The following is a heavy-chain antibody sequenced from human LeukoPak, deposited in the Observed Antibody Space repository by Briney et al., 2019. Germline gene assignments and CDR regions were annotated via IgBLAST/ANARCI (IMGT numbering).Heavy chain of an antibody. J-gene: IGHJ4*02. D-gene: IGHD4-23*01. CDR3: ARGGNGLDY. CDR1: GYSISSGYY. V-gene: IGHV4-38-2*02. Sequence: SETLSLTCTVSGYSISSGYYWGWIRQPPGKGLEWIGSIYHSGSTYYNPSLKSRVTISVDTSKNQFSLKLSSVTAADTAVYYCARGGNGLDYWGQGTLVTVSS. CDR2: IYHSGST.